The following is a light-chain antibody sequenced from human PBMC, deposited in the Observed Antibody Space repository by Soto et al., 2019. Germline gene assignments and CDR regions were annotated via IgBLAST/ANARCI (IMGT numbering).Light chain of an antibody. V-gene: IGKV3-20*01. CDR2: GAT. CDR3: QQYGSSPGT. Sequence: PGERATLSCWASESIGDYLAWYQQKPGQAPRLLIYGATMRTTGTPDRFSGSGSGTDFTLAISRLEPEDFAVYYCQQYGSSPGTFGQGTRLEIK. J-gene: IGKJ5*01. CDR1: ESIGDY.